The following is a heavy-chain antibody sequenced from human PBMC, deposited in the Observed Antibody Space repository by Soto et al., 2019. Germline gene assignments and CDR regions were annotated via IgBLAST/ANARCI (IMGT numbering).Heavy chain of an antibody. J-gene: IGHJ6*02. D-gene: IGHD4-4*01. CDR1: GGSFSGYY. CDR3: ARGPQGPSTLSYYYYGMDV. V-gene: IGHV4-34*01. Sequence: SETLSLTCAVYGGSFSGYYWSWIRQPPGKGLEWIGEINHSGSTNYNPSLKSRVTISVDTSKNQFSLKLSSVTAADMAVYYCARGPQGPSTLSYYYYGMDVWGQGTTVTVSS. CDR2: INHSGST.